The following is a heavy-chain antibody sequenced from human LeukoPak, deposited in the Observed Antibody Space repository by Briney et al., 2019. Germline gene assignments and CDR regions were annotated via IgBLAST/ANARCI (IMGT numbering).Heavy chain of an antibody. J-gene: IGHJ4*01. CDR1: GFSFSGYW. D-gene: IGHD4-11*01. CDR2: IKYDGSEK. V-gene: IGHV3-7*01. Sequence: PGGSLRLSCAASGFSFSGYWMSWVRQAPGKGLEWVAHIKYDGSEKSYVDSVKGRFTISRDNAKNSLYLQMSSLRAEDTAVYYCARSNSFDSWGHETLLTVSS. CDR3: ARSNSFDS.